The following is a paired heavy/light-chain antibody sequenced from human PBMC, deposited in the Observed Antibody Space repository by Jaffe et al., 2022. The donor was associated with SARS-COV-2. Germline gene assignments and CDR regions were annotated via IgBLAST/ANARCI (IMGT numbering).Heavy chain of an antibody. D-gene: IGHD3-10*01. CDR3: ATDNDFYGSGSYGQFDY. CDR2: FDPEDGET. Sequence: QVQLVQSGAEVKKPGASVKVSCKVSGYTLTESSIHWVRQAPGKGLEWMGGFDPEDGETIYAQKFQGRVTMTEDTSTDIGYMELSSLRSEDTAVYYCATDNDFYGSGSYGQFDYWGQGTLVTVSS. J-gene: IGHJ4*02. V-gene: IGHV1-24*01. CDR1: GYTLTESS.
Light chain of an antibody. CDR3: NSRDRSGNHRWV. V-gene: IGLV3-19*01. J-gene: IGLJ3*02. CDR1: SLRSSY. CDR2: GKN. Sequence: SSELTQDPAVSVALGQTVRITCQGDSLRSSYASWYQQKPGQAPILVIYGKNIRPSGIPDRFSGSSSGNTASLTITGAQAEDEADYYCNSRDRSGNHRWVFGGGTKLTVL.